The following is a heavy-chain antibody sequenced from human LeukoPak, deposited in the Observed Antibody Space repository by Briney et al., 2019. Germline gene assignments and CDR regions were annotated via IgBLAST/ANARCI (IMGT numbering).Heavy chain of an antibody. V-gene: IGHV5-51*01. CDR2: IYPGDSDT. CDR1: EYSFTSYW. J-gene: IGHJ4*02. D-gene: IGHD3-22*01. Sequence: GESLKISCKVSEYSFTSYWIAWVRQMPRKGLEWMGIIYPGDSDTRYSPSFQGQVTISADRSISTAYLQWSSLKASDTAMYYCARLHGSPTYYYDTSGYYYFDYWGQGTLVTVSS. CDR3: ARLHGSPTYYYDTSGYYYFDY.